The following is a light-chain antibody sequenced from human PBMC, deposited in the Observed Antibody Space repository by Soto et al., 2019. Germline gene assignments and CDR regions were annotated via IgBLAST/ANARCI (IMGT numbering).Light chain of an antibody. Sequence: QSVLPQSPSASASLGASVKLTCTLSSLHSSYAIAWHQQQPEKGPRYLMKRNIGGSHSKGDGIPDRFSGSSSGAERYLTVASLQSEDEADYYCQTWGTGIVFGGGTKLTVL. CDR3: QTWGTGIV. CDR1: SLHSSYA. J-gene: IGLJ2*01. V-gene: IGLV4-69*01. CDR2: RNIGGSH.